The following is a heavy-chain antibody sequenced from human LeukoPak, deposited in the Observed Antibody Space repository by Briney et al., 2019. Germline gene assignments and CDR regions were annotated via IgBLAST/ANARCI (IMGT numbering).Heavy chain of an antibody. D-gene: IGHD3-10*01. Sequence: RGSLSLFPAASGFTFCSYWMHWVRQAPGKGLVWVSRIKSDGSTTTYADSVKGRFTISRDNAKNTLYLQMNSLRAEDTAVYYCARVRDTHFDYWGQGTMVTVSS. J-gene: IGHJ4*02. CDR2: IKSDGSTT. CDR3: ARVRDTHFDY. CDR1: GFTFCSYW. V-gene: IGHV3-74*01.